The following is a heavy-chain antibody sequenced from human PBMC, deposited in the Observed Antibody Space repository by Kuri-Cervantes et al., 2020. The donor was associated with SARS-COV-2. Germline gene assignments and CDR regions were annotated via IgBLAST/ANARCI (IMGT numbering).Heavy chain of an antibody. Sequence: LRLSCTVSGGSISSGDYYWSWIRQPPGKGLEWIGYIYYSGSTYYNPSLKSRVTISVDTSKNQFSLKLSSVTAADTAAYYCASYHDYATHSFDYWGQGTLVTVSS. CDR3: ASYHDYATHSFDY. D-gene: IGHD4-17*01. J-gene: IGHJ4*02. V-gene: IGHV4-30-4*08. CDR2: IYYSGST. CDR1: GGSISSGDYY.